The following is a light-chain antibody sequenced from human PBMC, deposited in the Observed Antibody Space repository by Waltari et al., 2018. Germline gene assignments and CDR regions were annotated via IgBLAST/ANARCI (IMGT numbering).Light chain of an antibody. CDR2: DNV. V-gene: IGLV1-51*01. CDR3: ATWDNSLSVGPVV. CDR1: PSNIGHYP. J-gene: IGLJ2*01. Sequence: QSVLTQPPSVSAAPGQKVAISCSGSPSNIGHYPVSWYQLIPTTPPKPPIFDNVEPPSASPDGFSGSKSGTSATRAMTGLQTGDEGDYFCATWDNSLSVGPVVFGGGTKLTV.